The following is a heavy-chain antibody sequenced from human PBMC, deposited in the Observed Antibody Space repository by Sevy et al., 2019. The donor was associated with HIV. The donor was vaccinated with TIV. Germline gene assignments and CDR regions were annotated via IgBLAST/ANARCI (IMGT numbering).Heavy chain of an antibody. CDR3: ARLSVYYYDDNGYYTTGNAFDI. D-gene: IGHD3-22*01. Sequence: GGSLRLSCAASGFTVSSNYMSWVRQAPGKGLEWVSVIYSGDNTYHADSVKGRFTISRDSSKNTIYLQMNSLRTEDTAVYYCARLSVYYYDDNGYYTTGNAFDIWGQGTMVTVSS. CDR1: GFTVSSNY. J-gene: IGHJ3*02. V-gene: IGHV3-53*01. CDR2: IYSGDNT.